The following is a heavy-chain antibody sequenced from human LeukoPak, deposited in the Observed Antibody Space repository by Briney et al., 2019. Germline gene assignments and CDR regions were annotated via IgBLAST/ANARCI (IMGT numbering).Heavy chain of an antibody. CDR3: ARVLNYYDSSGYYFSY. V-gene: IGHV3-30*03. CDR2: ISYDGSNK. J-gene: IGHJ4*02. Sequence: GGSLRLSCAASGFTFSSYSMNWVRQAPGKGLEWVGVISYDGSNKYYADSVRGRFTISRDNSKNTLYLQMNSLTAEDKAVYYCARVLNYYDSSGYYFSYWGQGTLVTVSS. D-gene: IGHD3-22*01. CDR1: GFTFSSYS.